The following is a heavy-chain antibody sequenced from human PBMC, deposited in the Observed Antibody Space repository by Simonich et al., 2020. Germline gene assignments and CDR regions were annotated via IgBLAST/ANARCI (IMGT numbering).Heavy chain of an antibody. Sequence: QVQLVQSGAEVKKPGASVKVSCKASGYTFTGYYMHWVRQAPGQGLGGMGWNNPNMGGTTNAQKFTGRVTMTRDTSISTAYMELSRLRSDDTAVYYCARVSGGTAMVTSTFDIWGQGTMVTVSS. V-gene: IGHV1-2*02. CDR1: GYTFTGYY. CDR3: ARVSGGTAMVTSTFDI. D-gene: IGHD5-18*01. CDR2: NNPNMGGT. J-gene: IGHJ3*02.